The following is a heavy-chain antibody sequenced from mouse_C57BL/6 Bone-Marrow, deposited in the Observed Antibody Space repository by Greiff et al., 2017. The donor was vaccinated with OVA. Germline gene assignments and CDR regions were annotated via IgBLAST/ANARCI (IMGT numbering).Heavy chain of an antibody. D-gene: IGHD1-1*01. CDR1: GYTFTSYG. V-gene: IGHV1-81*01. Sequence: QVQLQQSGAELARPGASVKLSCKASGYTFTSYGISWVKQRTGQGLEWIGEIYPRNGDTYYNEKFKGKATLTADKSSSTAYMELRSLTSEDSAVYFCARFATVVATNYWYFDVWGTGTTVTVSS. CDR3: ARFATVVATNYWYFDV. J-gene: IGHJ1*03. CDR2: IYPRNGDT.